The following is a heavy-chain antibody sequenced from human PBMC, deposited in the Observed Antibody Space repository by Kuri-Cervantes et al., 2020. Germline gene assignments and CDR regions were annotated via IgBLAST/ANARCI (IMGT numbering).Heavy chain of an antibody. CDR3: ASYSFYGYGMDV. V-gene: IGHV1-8*02. J-gene: IGHJ6*02. CDR2: MNPNSGNT. D-gene: IGHD2-21*01. Sequence: ASVKVSCKASGGTFSSYAISWVRQAPGQGLEWMGWMNPNSGNTGYAQKFQGRVTMTRNTSISTAYMELSSLRSEDTAVYYCASYSFYGYGMDVWGQGTTVTVSS. CDR1: GGTFSSYA.